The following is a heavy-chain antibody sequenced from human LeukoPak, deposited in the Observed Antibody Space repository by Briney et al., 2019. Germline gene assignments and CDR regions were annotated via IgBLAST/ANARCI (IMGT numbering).Heavy chain of an antibody. CDR3: STDPNSGYDAVTDSYTGVF. CDR2: IKCDTDGGTK. V-gene: IGHV3-15*01. CDR1: GFSFSNAW. J-gene: IGHJ4*02. D-gene: IGHD3-9*01. Sequence: GGSLRLSCAASGFSFSNAWMSWVRRAPGKGLEWVGLIKCDTDGGTKDDAATVKGRFTISRDDSNKTLYLQMNSLKTENTVVYYCSTDPNSGYDAVTDSYTGVFWGQGTLVTVSS.